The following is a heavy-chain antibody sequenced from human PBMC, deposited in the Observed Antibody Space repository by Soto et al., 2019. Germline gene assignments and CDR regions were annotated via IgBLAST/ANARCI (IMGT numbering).Heavy chain of an antibody. CDR1: GFIFSSHD. CDR3: ARAIGPTLFDY. Sequence: GGSLRLSCSASGFIFSSHDMHWVRQGPGKGLEWVSAIGTTGDTNYAGSVKGRFTISRENAKNSLYLQMNSLRAGDTAIYFCARAIGPTLFDYWGQGALVTVSS. CDR2: IGTTGDT. V-gene: IGHV3-13*04. J-gene: IGHJ4*02. D-gene: IGHD3-22*01.